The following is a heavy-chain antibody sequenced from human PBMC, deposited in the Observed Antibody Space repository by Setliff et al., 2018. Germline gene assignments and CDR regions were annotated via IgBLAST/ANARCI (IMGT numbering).Heavy chain of an antibody. CDR2: IDPKSGRT. J-gene: IGHJ4*02. V-gene: IGHV1-2*02. Sequence: ASVKVSCKTSGYPFVGYYIYWMRQAPGQGPEWMGWIDPKSGRTKYAVKFQGRVTMTRDTSINTIYMEVSSLTSDDTATYYCAKQGDLAFDYWGQGTQVTVSS. CDR1: GYPFVGYY. CDR3: AKQGDLAFDY. D-gene: IGHD3-16*01.